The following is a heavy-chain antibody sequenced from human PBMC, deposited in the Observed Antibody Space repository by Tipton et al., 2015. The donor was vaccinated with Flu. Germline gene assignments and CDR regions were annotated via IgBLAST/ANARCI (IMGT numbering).Heavy chain of an antibody. Sequence: LVKPSQTLTLTCTFSGFSLTTSGVGVDWIRQPPGKALEWLALIYGDDDKDFSPSLKSRLTLTKDTSKNQVVLAMTNMDPVDTATYYCAHRRGWGSSWYYDFWGQGALVTVSS. CDR2: IYGDDDK. CDR1: GFSLTTSGVG. CDR3: AHRRGWGSSWYYDF. J-gene: IGHJ4*02. V-gene: IGHV2-5*02. D-gene: IGHD6-13*01.